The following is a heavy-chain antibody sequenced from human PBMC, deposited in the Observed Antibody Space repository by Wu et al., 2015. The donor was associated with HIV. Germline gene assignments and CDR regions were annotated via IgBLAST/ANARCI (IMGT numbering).Heavy chain of an antibody. CDR1: GYTLTDYF. V-gene: IGHV1-2*02. Sequence: QVQMVQSGPEVKQPGASVKVSCKASGYTLTDYFIHWVRQAPGQRLEWMGWVNTNTGGTKYAQKFQGRVTMTRDTSISTAYMELTSLRSDDTALYYCARDELFRVDDAFDMWGQGTLVTVSS. J-gene: IGHJ3*02. D-gene: IGHD3-10*01. CDR3: ARDELFRVDDAFDM. CDR2: VNTNTGGT.